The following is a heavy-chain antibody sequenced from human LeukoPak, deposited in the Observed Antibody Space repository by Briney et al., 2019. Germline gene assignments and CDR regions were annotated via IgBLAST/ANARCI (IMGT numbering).Heavy chain of an antibody. D-gene: IGHD2-2*01. Sequence: PGGSLRLSCAASGFTFSSYWMSWVRQAPGKGLEWVANIKQDGSEKYYVDSVKGRFTISRDNAKNSLYLQMNNLRAEDTAIYYCAKRQGSSASCYDYWGQGTLVTVSS. CDR3: AKRQGSSASCYDY. CDR1: GFTFSSYW. CDR2: IKQDGSEK. J-gene: IGHJ4*02. V-gene: IGHV3-7*03.